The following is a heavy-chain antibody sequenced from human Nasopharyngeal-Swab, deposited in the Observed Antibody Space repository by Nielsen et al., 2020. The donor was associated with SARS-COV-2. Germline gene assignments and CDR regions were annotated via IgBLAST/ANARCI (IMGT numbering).Heavy chain of an antibody. J-gene: IGHJ4*02. CDR1: GYSFTNHW. D-gene: IGHD3-9*01. CDR3: ASGRANYNVLTGYHPRLDY. V-gene: IGHV5-10-1*01. Sequence: GSSLKISCKGSGYSFTNHWISWVRQMPGKGLEWMGRIDPSDSYTNYSPSFQGHVTISADKSISTAYLQWSSLKASDTAIYYCASGRANYNVLTGYHPRLDYWGQGTLVTVSS. CDR2: IDPSDSYT.